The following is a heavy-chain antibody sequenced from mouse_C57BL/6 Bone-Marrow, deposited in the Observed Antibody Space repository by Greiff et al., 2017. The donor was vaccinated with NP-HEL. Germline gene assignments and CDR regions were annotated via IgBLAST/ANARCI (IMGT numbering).Heavy chain of an antibody. CDR1: GYTFTSYW. D-gene: IGHD2-4*01. J-gene: IGHJ4*01. CDR3: ARGPYDYMDY. CDR2: IYPGSGST. Sequence: VQLQQSGAELVKPGASVKMYCKASGYTFTSYWITWVKQRPGQGLEWIGDIYPGSGSTNYNEKFKSKATLTVDTSSSTAYMQLSSLTSEDSAVYYCARGPYDYMDYWGQGTSVTVSS. V-gene: IGHV1-55*01.